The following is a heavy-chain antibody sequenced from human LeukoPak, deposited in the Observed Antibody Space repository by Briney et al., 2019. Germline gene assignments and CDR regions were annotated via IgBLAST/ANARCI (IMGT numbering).Heavy chain of an antibody. CDR1: GFTFNSYW. CDR2: IKQDGNKK. CDR3: ARVRSVGGNPHAFNI. V-gene: IGHV3-7*01. J-gene: IGHJ3*02. D-gene: IGHD4-23*01. Sequence: PGGSLRLSCAASGFTFNSYWMAWVRQAPGKGLEWVANIKQDGNKKYYVDSVKGRFTISRDNAKNSLYLQMNSLRVEDTALYYCARVRSVGGNPHAFNIWGQGTMVTVSS.